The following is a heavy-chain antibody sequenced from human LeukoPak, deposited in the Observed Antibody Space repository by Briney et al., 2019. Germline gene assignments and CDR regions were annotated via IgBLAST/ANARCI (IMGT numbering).Heavy chain of an antibody. V-gene: IGHV3-23*01. CDR2: VSGSGSST. CDR1: GFTFSSYA. Sequence: PGGSLRPSCAASGFTFSSYAMSWVRQAPGKGLEWVSGVSGSGSSTYYADSVKGRFTISRDNSKNTLYLQMNSLRAEDTALYYCAKRSGYDSGWFDSWGQGTLVTVSS. D-gene: IGHD5-12*01. J-gene: IGHJ5*01. CDR3: AKRSGYDSGWFDS.